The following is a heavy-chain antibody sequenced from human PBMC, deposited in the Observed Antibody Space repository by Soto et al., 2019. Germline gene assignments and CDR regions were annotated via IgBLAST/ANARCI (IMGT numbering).Heavy chain of an antibody. CDR2: IYYSGST. J-gene: IGHJ5*02. V-gene: IGHV4-30-4*01. D-gene: IGHD2-2*01. CDR1: GGSISSGDYY. CDR3: ARDLMEYQLLRGSLFDP. Sequence: SETLSLTCTVSGGSISSGDYYWSWIRQPPGKGLEWIGYIYYSGSTYYNPSLKSRVTISVDTSKNQFSLKLSSVTAADTAVYYCARDLMEYQLLRGSLFDPWGQGSLVTVSS.